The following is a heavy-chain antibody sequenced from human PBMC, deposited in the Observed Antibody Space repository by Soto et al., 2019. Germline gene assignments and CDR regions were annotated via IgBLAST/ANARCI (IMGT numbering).Heavy chain of an antibody. Sequence: QVQLVQSGTEVKTPGASVKVSCKTSGYTFSKYDISWVRQAPGQGLEWMGLISANSGRANYAQKLQGRVTMTTDTSTCTAYMELGSLRSDDTAVYYCVRQYFDFWSDFPDFDYWGQGTLVTVSS. V-gene: IGHV1-18*01. CDR3: VRQYFDFWSDFPDFDY. CDR1: GYTFSKYD. D-gene: IGHD3-3*01. CDR2: ISANSGRA. J-gene: IGHJ4*02.